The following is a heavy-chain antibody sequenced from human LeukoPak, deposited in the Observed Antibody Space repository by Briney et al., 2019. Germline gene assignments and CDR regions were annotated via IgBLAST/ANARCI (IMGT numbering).Heavy chain of an antibody. D-gene: IGHD3-16*01. CDR3: AKGGDYVWGSSEGD. J-gene: IGHJ4*02. CDR2: ISGSGGST. Sequence: GGSLRLSCAASGFTFSSYAMTWVRQAPGKGLEWVSTISGSGGSTCYADSVRGRFTISRDNSKNTLYLQMNSLRAEDAAVYYCAKGGDYVWGSSEGDWGQGTLVTVSS. V-gene: IGHV3-23*01. CDR1: GFTFSSYA.